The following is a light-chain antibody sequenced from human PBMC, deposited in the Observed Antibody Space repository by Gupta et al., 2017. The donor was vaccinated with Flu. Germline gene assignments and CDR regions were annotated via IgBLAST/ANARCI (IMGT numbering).Light chain of an antibody. CDR2: GVF. Sequence: GTLALSPGERATLICRASQMFDRDCLAWYQQKPGQAPRLLIHGVFNRANGIPARFSGRGSGTDFTLTISRLEPEDFAVYYCQQDCRSPLTFGGGTKVEIK. J-gene: IGKJ4*01. CDR3: QQDCRSPLT. CDR1: QMFDRDC. V-gene: IGKV3-20*01.